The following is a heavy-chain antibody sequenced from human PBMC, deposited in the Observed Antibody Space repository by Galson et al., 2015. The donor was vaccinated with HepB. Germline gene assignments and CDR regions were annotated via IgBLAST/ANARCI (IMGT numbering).Heavy chain of an antibody. D-gene: IGHD3-22*01. Sequence: SETLSLTCTVSGGSISSYYWSWIRQPPGKGLEWIGYIYYSGSTNYNPSLKSRVTISVDTSKNQFSLKLSSVTAADTAVYYCARTGIGRHYYDSSGYYYWFDPWGQGTLVTVSS. V-gene: IGHV4-59*01. J-gene: IGHJ5*02. CDR1: GGSISSYY. CDR2: IYYSGST. CDR3: ARTGIGRHYYDSSGYYYWFDP.